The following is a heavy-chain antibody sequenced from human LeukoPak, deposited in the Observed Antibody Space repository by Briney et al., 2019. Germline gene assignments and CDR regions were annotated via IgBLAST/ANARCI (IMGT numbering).Heavy chain of an antibody. D-gene: IGHD2-2*01. Sequence: SETLSLTCTVSGGSISSYYWSWIRQPPGKGLEWIGYIYYSGSTNYNPSLKSRVTISVDTSKNQFSLKLSSVTAADTAVYYCARLVPAGLFGMDVWGQGTTVTVSS. CDR1: GGSISSYY. J-gene: IGHJ6*02. CDR2: IYYSGST. CDR3: ARLVPAGLFGMDV. V-gene: IGHV4-59*01.